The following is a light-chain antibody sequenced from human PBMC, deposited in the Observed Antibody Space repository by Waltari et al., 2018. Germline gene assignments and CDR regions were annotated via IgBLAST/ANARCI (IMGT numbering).Light chain of an antibody. V-gene: IGLV2-11*01. CDR3: CSFATTYTLL. J-gene: IGLJ2*01. Sequence: QSALTQPRSVSGSPGQSVTISCSGTSSDVANFKYVSWYQQYPGKAPKLIIYDIAMRPSGVPDRFSGSQSGNTASLTISVLQAEDEADYYCCSFATTYTLLFGGGTKLTVL. CDR1: SSDVANFKY. CDR2: DIA.